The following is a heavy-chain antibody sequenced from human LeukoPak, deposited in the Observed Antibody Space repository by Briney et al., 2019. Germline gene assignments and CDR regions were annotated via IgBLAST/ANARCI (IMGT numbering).Heavy chain of an antibody. CDR1: GYTFSSHA. D-gene: IGHD6-19*01. Sequence: ASVKVSCKASGYTFSSHATNWVRQAPGQRLEWMGWINAGNGDTKYSPKFQGRVTITSDTSASTAYMELSSLRSEDTAVYYCATRPGIAVAGFDFWGQGTLVTVSS. CDR3: ATRPGIAVAGFDF. CDR2: INAGNGDT. V-gene: IGHV1-3*01. J-gene: IGHJ4*02.